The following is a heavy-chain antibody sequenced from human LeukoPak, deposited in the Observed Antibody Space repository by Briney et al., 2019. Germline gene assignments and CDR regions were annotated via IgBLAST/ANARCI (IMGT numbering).Heavy chain of an antibody. D-gene: IGHD3-3*01. J-gene: IGHJ6*02. Sequence: GRSLRLSCAASGFTFSSYGMHWVRQAPGKGLEWVAVISYDGSNKYYADSVKGRFTISRDNSKNTLYLQMNSLRAEDTAVYYCARAPYYDFWSGYYIYYYYGMDVWGQGTTVTVSS. V-gene: IGHV3-30*03. CDR1: GFTFSSYG. CDR3: ARAPYYDFWSGYYIYYYYGMDV. CDR2: ISYDGSNK.